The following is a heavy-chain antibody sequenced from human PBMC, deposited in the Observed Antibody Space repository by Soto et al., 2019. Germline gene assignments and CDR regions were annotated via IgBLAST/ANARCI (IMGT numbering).Heavy chain of an antibody. CDR1: GFTFSSYA. CDR3: AKPLGGHGGNSRIFDY. Sequence: EVQLLESGGGLVQPGGSLRLSCAASGFTFSSYAMSWVRQAPGKGLEWVSAISGSGGSTYYADSVKGRFTISRDNSKKTLYPQMHSLRAEDTGVYYCAKPLGGHGGNSRIFDYWGQGTLVTVSS. CDR2: ISGSGGST. V-gene: IGHV3-23*01. J-gene: IGHJ4*02. D-gene: IGHD2-21*02.